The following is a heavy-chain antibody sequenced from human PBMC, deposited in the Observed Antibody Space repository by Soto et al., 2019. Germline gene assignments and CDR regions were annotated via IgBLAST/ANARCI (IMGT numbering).Heavy chain of an antibody. CDR3: AKGVPGIAVAGTGYSQH. CDR1: RGGFSSNT. D-gene: IGHD6-19*01. CDR2: IIPILGIA. Sequence: SVKVSSKASRGGFSSNTLSWVRQSPRQGLEWMGRIIPILGIANYAQKFQGRVTITADKSTSTAYMELSSLRAEDTAVYYCAKGVPGIAVAGTGYSQHWGKGTLVTVSS. V-gene: IGHV1-69*02. J-gene: IGHJ1*01.